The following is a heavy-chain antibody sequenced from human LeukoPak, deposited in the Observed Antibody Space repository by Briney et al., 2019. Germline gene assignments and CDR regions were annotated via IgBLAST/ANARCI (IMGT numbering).Heavy chain of an antibody. CDR1: GFPFSSYW. V-gene: IGHV3-7*01. D-gene: IGHD3-16*01. CDR3: ARWGSPKILDL. J-gene: IGHJ3*01. CDR2: IKQDGSKK. Sequence: PGGSLRLSCVASGFPFSSYWMTWVRQAPGKGLEWVANIKQDGSKKSYVDSVKGRFTISRDNAKNSLYLQMNSLRAEDTAIYYCARWGSPKILDLWGQGTMVTVSS.